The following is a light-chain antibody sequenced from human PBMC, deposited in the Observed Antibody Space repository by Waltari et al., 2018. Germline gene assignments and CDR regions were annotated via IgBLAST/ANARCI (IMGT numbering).Light chain of an antibody. Sequence: DIVMTQTPLSLPVTLGEPASISCRSSQSLLDREDGNTYLEWYLQKPGQSPQLLIYEVSNRACGVPDRFSGSGSDTDFTLKISRVEAEDVGVYYCMQALGVPWTFGQGTKVEIK. CDR3: MQALGVPWT. CDR1: QSLLDREDGNTY. V-gene: IGKV2-40*01. J-gene: IGKJ1*01. CDR2: EVS.